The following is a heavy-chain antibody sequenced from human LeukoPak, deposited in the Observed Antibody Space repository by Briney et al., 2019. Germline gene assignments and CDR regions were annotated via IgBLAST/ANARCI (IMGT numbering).Heavy chain of an antibody. CDR1: GYTFTSYA. V-gene: IGHV7-4-1*02. Sequence: ASVKVSCKASGYTFTSYAMNWLRQAPGQGLEWMGWINTKTGNPTYAPAFTGRFVFSLDTSVTTTYLEINSLEAVDTAVYYCARGPGATPLDYWGQGTLVTVSS. CDR3: ARGPGATPLDY. D-gene: IGHD2-15*01. J-gene: IGHJ4*02. CDR2: INTKTGNP.